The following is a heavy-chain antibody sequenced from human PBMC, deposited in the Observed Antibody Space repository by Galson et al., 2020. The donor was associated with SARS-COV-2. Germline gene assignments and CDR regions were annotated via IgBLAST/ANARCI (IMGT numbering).Heavy chain of an antibody. J-gene: IGHJ6*03. V-gene: IGHV4-39*07. D-gene: IGHD3-3*01. CDR3: ARGVAPAISRITIFGVVINYYMDV. CDR1: GGSISSSSYY. Sequence: SETLSLTCTVSGGSISSSSYYWGWIRQPPGKGLEWIGSIYYSGSTYYNPSLKSRVTISVDTSKNQFSLKLSSVTAADTAVYYCARGVAPAISRITIFGVVINYYMDVWGKGTTVTVSS. CDR2: IYYSGST.